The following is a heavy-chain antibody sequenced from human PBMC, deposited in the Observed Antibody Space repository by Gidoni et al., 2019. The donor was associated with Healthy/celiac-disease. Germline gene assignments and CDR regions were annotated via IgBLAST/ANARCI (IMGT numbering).Heavy chain of an antibody. Sequence: QVQLQESGPGLVKPAQTLSLTCTVSGGAISSGSYYWSWLRQPAGKGLEWIGRIYTSGSTNYNPSLKSRVTISVDTSKNQFSLKLSSVPAADTAVYYCARGPGTSLYYYYGMDVWGQGTTVTVSS. CDR2: IYTSGST. J-gene: IGHJ6*02. CDR1: GGAISSGSYY. D-gene: IGHD1-1*01. V-gene: IGHV4-61*02. CDR3: ARGPGTSLYYYYGMDV.